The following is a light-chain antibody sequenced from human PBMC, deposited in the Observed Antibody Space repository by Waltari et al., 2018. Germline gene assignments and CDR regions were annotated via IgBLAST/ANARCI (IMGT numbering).Light chain of an antibody. CDR3: CSYAGRSTWV. V-gene: IGLV2-23*01. CDR1: SSDVGSYKF. Sequence: QSALTQPASVSGSPGQSITISCTGTSSDVGSYKFVSWYQQPPGKAPKLMIYEGTKRPAGVSNRFSGPKSGNTAYLTISGLQAEDEADYYCCSYAGRSTWVFGGGTKLTVL. CDR2: EGT. J-gene: IGLJ3*02.